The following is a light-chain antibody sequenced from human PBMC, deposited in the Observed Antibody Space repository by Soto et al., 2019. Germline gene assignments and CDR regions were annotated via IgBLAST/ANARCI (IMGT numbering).Light chain of an antibody. V-gene: IGKV1-33*01. J-gene: IGKJ1*01. CDR2: DAS. CDR3: QQYDNLPRWT. Sequence: DIRMTQSPSSLSASVGDRVTITCQASQDISNYLDWYQEKPGKAPKLLIYDASNLETGVPSRFSGSGSGTAYTVTIGSLLPEDIATYYCQQYDNLPRWTFGQGTKWDIK. CDR1: QDISNY.